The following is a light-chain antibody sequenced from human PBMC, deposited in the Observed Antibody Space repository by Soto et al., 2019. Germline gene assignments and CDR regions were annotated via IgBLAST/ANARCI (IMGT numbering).Light chain of an antibody. CDR1: QSISNH. J-gene: IGKJ1*01. CDR2: AAS. Sequence: DIQMTQSPSSLSASAEDRVIITCRASQSISNHLNWYQQKPGKAPKLLIFAASSLQSGVPSRFSGSRSGPDFTLTISSLQPEDFATYYCQQSYSSPPTLGQGTKVDIK. CDR3: QQSYSSPPT. V-gene: IGKV1-39*01.